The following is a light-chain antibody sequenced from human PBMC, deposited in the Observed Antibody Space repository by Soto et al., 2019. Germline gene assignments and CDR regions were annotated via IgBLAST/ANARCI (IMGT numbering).Light chain of an antibody. CDR2: AAS. CDR3: QQSSSTPLT. J-gene: IGKJ4*01. Sequence: DIQMTQSPSSLSASVGDGVTITCRASQSVSRYLNWYQHKPGKAPKLLIYAASSLQSGVPSRFSGSRSGTDFTLTISSLQLEDFATYYCQQSSSTPLTFGGGTKVEIK. CDR1: QSVSRY. V-gene: IGKV1-39*01.